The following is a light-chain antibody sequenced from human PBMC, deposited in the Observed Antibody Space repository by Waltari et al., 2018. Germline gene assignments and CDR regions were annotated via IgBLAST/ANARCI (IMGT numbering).Light chain of an antibody. CDR1: GSNLGAGYD. J-gene: IGLJ2*01. CDR2: GTS. Sequence: QSVLTQPPSVSGAPGQRVSISCTGSGSNLGAGYDVHWYQQHPGKAPKLPIYGTSTRPPGVPDRFFGSQSGTSASLAITALQAEDEAKYYCQSYDTSLSVVFGGGTKLTVL. V-gene: IGLV1-40*01. CDR3: QSYDTSLSVV.